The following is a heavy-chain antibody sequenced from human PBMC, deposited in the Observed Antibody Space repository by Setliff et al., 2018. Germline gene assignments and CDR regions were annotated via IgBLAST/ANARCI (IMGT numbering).Heavy chain of an antibody. CDR3: ARGYYNFLSGYYTPYYLDY. CDR1: GGSISSGSYY. V-gene: IGHV4-61*09. J-gene: IGHJ4*02. D-gene: IGHD3-3*01. Sequence: SETLSLTCTVSGGSISSGSYYWTWIRQPAGKGLEWIGHFYTSGITSYNPSLKSRVTISVDTSKNQFSLKLSSVTAADTALYYCARGYYNFLSGYYTPYYLDYWGQGTLVTVSS. CDR2: FYTSGIT.